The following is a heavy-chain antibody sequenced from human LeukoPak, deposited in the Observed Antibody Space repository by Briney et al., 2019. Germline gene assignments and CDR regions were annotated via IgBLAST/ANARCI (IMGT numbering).Heavy chain of an antibody. CDR3: ARMCLQPRSSFDY. CDR1: GFTFSSYA. Sequence: GGSLRLSCAASGFTFSSYAMHWVRQAPGKGLEWVAVISYDGSNKYYADSVKGRFTISRDNSKNTLYLQMNSLRAEDTAVYYCARMCLQPRSSFDYWGQGTLVTVSS. CDR2: ISYDGSNK. D-gene: IGHD5/OR15-5a*01. V-gene: IGHV3-30-3*01. J-gene: IGHJ4*02.